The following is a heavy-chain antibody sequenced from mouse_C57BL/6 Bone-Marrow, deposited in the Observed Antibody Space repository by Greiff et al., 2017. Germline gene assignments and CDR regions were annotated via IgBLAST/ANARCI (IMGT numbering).Heavy chain of an antibody. CDR2: IDPETGGT. CDR3: TRDSSGGAY. D-gene: IGHD3-2*02. CDR1: GYTFTDYE. V-gene: IGHV1-15*01. Sequence: VQLVESGAELVRPGASVTLSCKASGYTFTDYEMHWVKQTPVHGLEWIGAIDPETGGTAYNQKFKGKAILAADKSSSTAYMELRSLTSEDSAVYYCTRDSSGGAYWGQGTLVTVSA. J-gene: IGHJ3*01.